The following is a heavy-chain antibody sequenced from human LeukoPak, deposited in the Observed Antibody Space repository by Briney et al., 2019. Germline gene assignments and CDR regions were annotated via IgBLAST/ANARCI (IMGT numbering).Heavy chain of an antibody. V-gene: IGHV4-34*01. D-gene: IGHD3-10*01. CDR1: GGSFSGYY. J-gene: IGHJ6*02. Sequence: SETLSLTCAVYGGSFSGYYWSWIRQPPGKGLEWIGEINDSGSTNYNPSLKSRVTISVDTSKNQFSLKLSSVTAADTAVYYCARVRRGALYYYYYCGMDVGGQGTTVTVSS. CDR2: INDSGST. CDR3: ARVRRGALYYYYYCGMDV.